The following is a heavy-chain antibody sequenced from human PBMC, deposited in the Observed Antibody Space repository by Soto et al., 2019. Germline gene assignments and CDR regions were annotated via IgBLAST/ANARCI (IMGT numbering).Heavy chain of an antibody. CDR2: ISGSGGGT. J-gene: IGHJ6*02. CDR1: EFTSRSYA. CDR3: AKDQSLYCSSTSCYYYYGMDV. Sequence: SLRLSCAASEFTSRSYAMSWVRKAPRKGLEWVSAISGSGGGTYYADSVKGRSTISRDNSKNTLYLQMNSLRAEDTAVYYCAKDQSLYCSSTSCYYYYGMDVWGQGATVTVSS. V-gene: IGHV3-23*01. D-gene: IGHD2-2*01.